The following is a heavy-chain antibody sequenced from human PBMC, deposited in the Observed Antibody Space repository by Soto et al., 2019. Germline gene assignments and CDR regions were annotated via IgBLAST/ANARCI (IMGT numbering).Heavy chain of an antibody. J-gene: IGHJ6*02. V-gene: IGHV4-59*11. Sequence: PSPPQSLTCSVACGHSSDHYCSWLRHPPKKQKEKIGNIYYSGNTNYNHTLKSRVTISIDTSKNQFSLKLSSVIAADTAVYYCAGTYSWSYFLRDPNYCYYYGMDVWGQGTTVTVSS. D-gene: IGHD3-10*01. CDR3: AGTYSWSYFLRDPNYCYYYGMDV. CDR1: CGHSSDHY. CDR2: IYYSGNT.